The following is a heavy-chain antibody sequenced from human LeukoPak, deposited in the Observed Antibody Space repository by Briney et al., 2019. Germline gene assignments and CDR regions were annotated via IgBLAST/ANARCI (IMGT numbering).Heavy chain of an antibody. CDR3: AKDVGKWESLHFFDY. CDR1: GFTFSTNA. Sequence: GGSLRLSCLTSGFTFSTNAMSWVRQAPGKGLEWISGISGSGASTYYADSVMGRFTISRDNSRNTLYLQMNSLRGDDTAVYYCAKDVGKWESLHFFDYWGQGTLVTVSS. V-gene: IGHV3-23*01. CDR2: ISGSGAST. J-gene: IGHJ4*02. D-gene: IGHD1-26*01.